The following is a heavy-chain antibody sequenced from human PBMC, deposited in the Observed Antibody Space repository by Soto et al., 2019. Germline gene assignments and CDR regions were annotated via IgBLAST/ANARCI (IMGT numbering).Heavy chain of an antibody. Sequence: GGSLRLSCAASGFTFSSYAMNWVRQAPGKGLEWVSVISGSGGSTYYADAVKGRFTISRDNSKNTLYLQMNSLRAEDTAVYYCARDRRYCSGGSCLRSYGMDVWGQGTTVTVSS. V-gene: IGHV3-23*01. CDR1: GFTFSSYA. CDR2: ISGSGGST. CDR3: ARDRRYCSGGSCLRSYGMDV. D-gene: IGHD2-15*01. J-gene: IGHJ6*02.